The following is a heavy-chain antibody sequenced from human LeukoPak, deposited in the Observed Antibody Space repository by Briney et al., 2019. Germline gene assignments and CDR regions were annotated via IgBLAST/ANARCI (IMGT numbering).Heavy chain of an antibody. Sequence: GGSLRLSCAASGFTFDDSAIHWVRQAPAKGLEGVSGISWNSGSIGYADSVKGRFTISRDNAKNSLYLQMNSLRAEDTALYYCAKDPKAYGDYVFDIWGQGTMVTVSS. CDR1: GFTFDDSA. CDR2: ISWNSGSI. CDR3: AKDPKAYGDYVFDI. D-gene: IGHD4-17*01. J-gene: IGHJ3*02. V-gene: IGHV3-9*01.